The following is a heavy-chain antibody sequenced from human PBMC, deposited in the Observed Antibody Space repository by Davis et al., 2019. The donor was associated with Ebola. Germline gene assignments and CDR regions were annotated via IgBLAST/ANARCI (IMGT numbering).Heavy chain of an antibody. Sequence: PSETLSLTCAVSGYSISSGYYWGCIRQPPGKGLEWIGSIYHSGSTYYNPSLKSRVTISVDTSKNQFSLKLSSVTAADTAVYSCARAGTRPFDYWGQGTLVTVSS. CDR2: IYHSGST. D-gene: IGHD3/OR15-3a*01. CDR1: GYSISSGYY. J-gene: IGHJ4*02. V-gene: IGHV4-38-2*01. CDR3: ARAGTRPFDY.